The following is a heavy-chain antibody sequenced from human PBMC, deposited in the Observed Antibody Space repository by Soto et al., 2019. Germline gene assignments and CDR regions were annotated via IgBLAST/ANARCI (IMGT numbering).Heavy chain of an antibody. CDR3: AKESRLMIVASNYFDY. D-gene: IGHD3-22*01. CDR2: ISGSGGST. Sequence: EVQLLESGGGLVQPGGSLRLSCAASGFTFSSYAMSWVRQAPGKGLEWVSAISGSGGSTYYADSVKGRFTISRDNSKNTLYLQMNSLRAEDTAVYYCAKESRLMIVASNYFDYWGQGTLVTVSS. CDR1: GFTFSSYA. J-gene: IGHJ4*02. V-gene: IGHV3-23*01.